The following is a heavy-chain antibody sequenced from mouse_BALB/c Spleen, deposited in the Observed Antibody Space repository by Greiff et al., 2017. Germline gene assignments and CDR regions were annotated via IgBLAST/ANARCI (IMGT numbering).Heavy chain of an antibody. CDR3: ARHERYYYGSSYGFDY. V-gene: IGHV5-12-1*01. D-gene: IGHD1-1*01. CDR1: GFAFSSYD. CDR2: ISSGGGST. J-gene: IGHJ2*01. Sequence: EVKLVESGGGLVKPGGSLKLSCAASGFAFSSYDMSWVRQTPEKRLEWVAYISSGGGSTYYPDTVKGRITISRDNAKNTLYLQMSSLKSEDTAMYYCARHERYYYGSSYGFDYWGQGTTLTVSS.